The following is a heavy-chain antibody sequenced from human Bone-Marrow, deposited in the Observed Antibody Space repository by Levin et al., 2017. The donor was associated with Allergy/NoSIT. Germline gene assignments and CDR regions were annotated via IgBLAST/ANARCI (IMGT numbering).Heavy chain of an antibody. D-gene: IGHD3-9*01. CDR1: GFTFSSYT. CDR3: GRDYDWSFQD. CDR2: IDSRGKT. V-gene: IGHV3-21*01. Sequence: GESLKISCEASGFTFSSYTVIWVRQAPGRGLEWVSSIDSRGKTYYADSLRGRFTISRDNAKNSLYLQMNSLRAEDTAVYYGGRDYDWSFQDWGQGTLVTVSS. J-gene: IGHJ4*02.